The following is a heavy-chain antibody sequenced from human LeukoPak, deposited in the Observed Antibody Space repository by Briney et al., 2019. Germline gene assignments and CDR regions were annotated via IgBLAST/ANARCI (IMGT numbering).Heavy chain of an antibody. CDR2: INPSGGST. V-gene: IGHV1-46*01. J-gene: IGHJ3*02. CDR1: GYTSTSYY. CDR3: ARGRGVVVPAAPTGDPFDI. D-gene: IGHD2-2*01. Sequence: ASVKVSCKASGYTSTSYYLHWVRQAPGQGLEWMGIINPSGGSTSYAQKFQGRVTMTRDTSTSTVYMELSSLTSEDTAVYYCARGRGVVVPAAPTGDPFDIWGQGTMVSVSS.